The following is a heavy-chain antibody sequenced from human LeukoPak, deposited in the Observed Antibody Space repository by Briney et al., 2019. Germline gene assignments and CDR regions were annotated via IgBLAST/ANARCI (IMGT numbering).Heavy chain of an antibody. V-gene: IGHV3-53*01. Sequence: GGSLRLSCAASGFTVSSNYMSWVRLAPGKGLEWVSVIYSGGSTYYADSVKGRFTISRDNSNNTLYLQMNSLRAEDTAVYYCAKTDSGGSYFRFDYWGQGTLVTVSS. CDR1: GFTVSSNY. CDR2: IYSGGST. J-gene: IGHJ4*02. D-gene: IGHD3-22*01. CDR3: AKTDSGGSYFRFDY.